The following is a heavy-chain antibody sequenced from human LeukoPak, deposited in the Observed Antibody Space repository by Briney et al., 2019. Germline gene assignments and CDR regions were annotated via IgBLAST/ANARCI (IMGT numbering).Heavy chain of an antibody. V-gene: IGHV3-48*03. J-gene: IGHJ3*02. CDR3: ARDTAGLRMYPDAFDI. CDR2: ISSSGSTI. D-gene: IGHD4-17*01. CDR1: GFTFSSYE. Sequence: GGSLRLSCAAPGFTFSSYEMNWVRQAPGKGLEWVSYISSSGSTIYYADSVKGRFTISRDNAKNSLYLQMNSLRAEDTAVYYCARDTAGLRMYPDAFDIWGQGTMVTVSS.